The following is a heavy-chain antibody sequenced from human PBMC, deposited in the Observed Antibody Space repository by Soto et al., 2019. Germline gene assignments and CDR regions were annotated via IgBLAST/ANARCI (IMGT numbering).Heavy chain of an antibody. J-gene: IGHJ3*02. D-gene: IGHD2-21*02. CDR3: ARPVVVTAKGAFDI. V-gene: IGHV3-30-3*01. Sequence: PGGSLRLSWAASGFTFSSYAMHWVRQAPGKGLEWVAVISYDGSNKYYADSVKGRFTISRDNSKNTLYLQMNSLRAEDTAVYYCARPVVVTAKGAFDIWGQGTMVTVSS. CDR1: GFTFSSYA. CDR2: ISYDGSNK.